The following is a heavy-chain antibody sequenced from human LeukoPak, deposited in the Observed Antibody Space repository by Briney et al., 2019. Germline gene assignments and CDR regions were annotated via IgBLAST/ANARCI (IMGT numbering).Heavy chain of an antibody. CDR2: IWYDGSNK. J-gene: IGHJ4*02. V-gene: IGHV3-33*01. Sequence: PGGSLRLSCAASGFTFSSYGMHWVRQAPGKGLEWVAVIWYDGSNKYYADSVKGRFTISRDNSKNTLYLQMNSLRAEDTAVYYCARGGSEDYFDYWGQGTLVTVSS. CDR3: ARGGSEDYFDY. CDR1: GFTFSSYG. D-gene: IGHD3-16*01.